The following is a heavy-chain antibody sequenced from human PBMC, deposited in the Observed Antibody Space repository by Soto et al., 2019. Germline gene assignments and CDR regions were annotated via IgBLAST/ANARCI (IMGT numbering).Heavy chain of an antibody. CDR2: ISWNSGSI. V-gene: IGHV3-9*01. CDR3: AKDPFDY. Sequence: EVQLVECGGGLVQPGRSLRRSCAASGFTFNDYAMHWVRQAPGKGLEWVSGISWNSGSIGYADSVKGRFTISRDNAKNSLYLQMNSLRAEDTALYYCAKDPFDYWGQGTLVTVSS. CDR1: GFTFNDYA. J-gene: IGHJ4*02.